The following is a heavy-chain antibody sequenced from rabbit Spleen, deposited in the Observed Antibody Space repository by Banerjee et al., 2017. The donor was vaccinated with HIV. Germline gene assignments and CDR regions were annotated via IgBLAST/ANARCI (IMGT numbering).Heavy chain of an antibody. J-gene: IGHJ4*01. CDR2: IDVAKYGTT. V-gene: IGHV1S40*01. D-gene: IGHD4-2*01. Sequence: QSLEESRGGLVTPGGSLTLTCTASGFTISSSDWICWVRQAPGKGLEWIACIDVAKYGTTYYASWAKGRFPISKTSSTTVTLQVPSLTVADTATYFCARDSAGREDFNLWGPGTLVTVS. CDR3: ARDSAGREDFNL. CDR1: GFTISSSDW.